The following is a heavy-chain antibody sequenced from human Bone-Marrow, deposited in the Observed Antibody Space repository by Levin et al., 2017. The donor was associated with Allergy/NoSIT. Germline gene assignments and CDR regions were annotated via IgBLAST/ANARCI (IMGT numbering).Heavy chain of an antibody. CDR3: ARGSPVQGELGYDYYFMDV. CDR2: IIPMFETT. J-gene: IGHJ6*03. Sequence: SVKVSCKASGGTFSSYSMTWVRQAPGHGLEWMGGIIPMFETTNYAQEFQGRVTITADESTSTAYMELSSLKSDDTAVYYCARGSPVQGELGYDYYFMDVWGKGTTVTVSS. D-gene: IGHD3-10*01. CDR1: GGTFSSYS. V-gene: IGHV1-69*13.